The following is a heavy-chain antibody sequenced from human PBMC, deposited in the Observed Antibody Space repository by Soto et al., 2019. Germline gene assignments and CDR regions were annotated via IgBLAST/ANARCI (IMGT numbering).Heavy chain of an antibody. D-gene: IGHD3-3*01. J-gene: IGHJ6*02. V-gene: IGHV3-73*01. Sequence: PGGSPRISCAACGFTFCSYAMHWVRQESGKGLEWVGRIRSKANSYATAYAASVKGRFTISRDDSKNTAYLQMNSLKTEDTAVYYCTRHDSNYDFWSGSPPRYGMDVWGQGTTVTSP. CDR2: IRSKANSYAT. CDR1: GFTFCSYA. CDR3: TRHDSNYDFWSGSPPRYGMDV.